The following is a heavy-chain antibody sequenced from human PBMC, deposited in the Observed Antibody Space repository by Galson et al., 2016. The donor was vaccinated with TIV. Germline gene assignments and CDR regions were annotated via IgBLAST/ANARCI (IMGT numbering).Heavy chain of an antibody. D-gene: IGHD3-3*01. CDR1: GFPFSSYT. Sequence: SLRLSCAASGFPFSSYTMHWVRQAPGKGLDWVAIRSCDGSNEYYADSVKGRFTISRDNSKNTLYLQMDSLRIEDTAVYYCARDGHDFWSGGANTLDFWGQGTLVTVSS. CDR2: RSCDGSNE. V-gene: IGHV3-30*04. CDR3: ARDGHDFWSGGANTLDF. J-gene: IGHJ4*02.